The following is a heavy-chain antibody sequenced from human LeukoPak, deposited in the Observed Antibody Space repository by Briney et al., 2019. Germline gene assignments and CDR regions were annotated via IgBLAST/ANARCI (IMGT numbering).Heavy chain of an antibody. CDR2: IYSDGDT. Sequence: PGGSLRLSCAASGFIVSNNYMSWVRQAPGKGLEWVSIIYSDGDTYYSDSVKGRFTISRDNSKNTLYLQMNSLRAEDTAVYYCARVVQAYYGMDVWGQGTTVTVSS. CDR1: GFIVSNNY. J-gene: IGHJ6*02. V-gene: IGHV3-53*01. CDR3: ARVVQAYYGMDV. D-gene: IGHD1-26*01.